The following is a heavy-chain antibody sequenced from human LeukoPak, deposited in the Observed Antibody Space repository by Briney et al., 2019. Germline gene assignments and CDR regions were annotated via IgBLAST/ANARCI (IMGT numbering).Heavy chain of an antibody. CDR3: ARVSDWAFDI. J-gene: IGHJ3*02. Sequence: GGSLRLSCAASGFTFSRYSMNWVRQAPGKGLEWVSSISSSSSYIYYADSVKGRFTISRDNAKNSLYLKMNSLRAEDTAVYYCARVSDWAFDIWGQGTMVTVSS. D-gene: IGHD2-21*01. CDR1: GFTFSRYS. V-gene: IGHV3-21*01. CDR2: ISSSSSYI.